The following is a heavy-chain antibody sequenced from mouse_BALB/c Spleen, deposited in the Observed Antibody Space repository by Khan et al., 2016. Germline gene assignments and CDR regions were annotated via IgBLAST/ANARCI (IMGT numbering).Heavy chain of an antibody. CDR1: GFTFTAYY. CDR2: IRNKANGYTT. Sequence: EVELVESGGGLVQPGGSLRLSCATSGFTFTAYYMSWVRQPPGKALEWLGFIRNKANGYTTEYSASVKGRFTISRDNSQSILYLQMNTLRAEDSATYYCARTGYYFDYWGQGTTLTVSS. D-gene: IGHD4-1*01. J-gene: IGHJ2*01. V-gene: IGHV7-3*02. CDR3: ARTGYYFDY.